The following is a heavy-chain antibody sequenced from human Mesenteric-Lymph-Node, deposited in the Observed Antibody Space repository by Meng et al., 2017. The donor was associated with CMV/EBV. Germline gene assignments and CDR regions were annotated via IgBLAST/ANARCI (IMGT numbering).Heavy chain of an antibody. D-gene: IGHD2-15*01. CDR1: GFTFSKYA. J-gene: IGHJ4*02. CDR3: ARDPFCSGGTCFSPFDY. V-gene: IGHV3-30*01. CDR2: LSLIGDYK. Sequence: GGSLRLSCAASGFTFSKYAMHWVRQAPGKGLEWVAVLSLIGDYKFYADSVKGRFTISRDNSKNTLFLQMNSLRPEDTAVYFCARDPFCSGGTCFSPFDYWGQGTLVTVSS.